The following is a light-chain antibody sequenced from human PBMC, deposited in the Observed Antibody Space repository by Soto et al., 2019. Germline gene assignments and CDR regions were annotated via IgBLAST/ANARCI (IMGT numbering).Light chain of an antibody. CDR3: SSYAGNNNFVV. J-gene: IGLJ2*01. V-gene: IGLV2-8*01. CDR1: SSYVGAYKY. Sequence: QSALTQPPSASGSPGQSVTISCTGTSSYVGAYKYVSWYQQHPGKAPKLMIYEVTKRPSGVPGRFSGSKSGNTASLTVSGLQAEDEADYYCSSYAGNNNFVVFGGGTKLTVL. CDR2: EVT.